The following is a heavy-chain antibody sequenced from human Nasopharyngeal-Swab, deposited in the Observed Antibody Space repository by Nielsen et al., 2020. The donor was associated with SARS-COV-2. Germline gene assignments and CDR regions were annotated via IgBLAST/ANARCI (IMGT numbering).Heavy chain of an antibody. CDR3: ARLYGGYVDY. Sequence: GESLKISCQGSGYSFSTYWIGWVRQMPGKGLEWMGIIYPGDSTTKYRPSFQGQVTISADKSISTAYLQWSSLKASDTAMYFCARLYGGYVDYWGQRTLVTVSS. CDR2: IYPGDSTT. CDR1: GYSFSTYW. V-gene: IGHV5-51*01. D-gene: IGHD4/OR15-4a*01. J-gene: IGHJ4*02.